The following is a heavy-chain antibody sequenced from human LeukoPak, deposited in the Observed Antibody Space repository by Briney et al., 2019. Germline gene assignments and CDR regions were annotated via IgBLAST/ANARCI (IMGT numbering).Heavy chain of an antibody. CDR2: IYYSGST. D-gene: IGHD6-13*01. V-gene: IGHV4-59*08. CDR1: GGSITYYH. CDR3: ARRLSSWYAFDY. Sequence: SETLSLTCTVSGGSITYYHWSWIRQPPGKGLEWIGYIYYSGSTNYNPPLKSRVTISVDTPKNQFSLKLSSVTAADTAVYYCARRLSSWYAFDYWGQGTLVTVSS. J-gene: IGHJ4*02.